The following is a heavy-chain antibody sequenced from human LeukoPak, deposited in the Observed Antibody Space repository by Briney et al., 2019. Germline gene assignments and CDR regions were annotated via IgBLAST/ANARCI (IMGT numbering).Heavy chain of an antibody. CDR2: ISYDGSNK. CDR1: GFTFSSYA. J-gene: IGHJ6*02. CDR3: ARDLQDIVVVPAAPYYYYGMDV. Sequence: PGRSLRLSCAASGFTFSSYAMDWVRQAPGKWLGWVAVISYDGSNKYYADSVKGRFSISRDNSKTTLYLQINSLRAEDTAVYYCARDLQDIVVVPAAPYYYYGMDVWGQGTTVTVSS. V-gene: IGHV3-30-3*01. D-gene: IGHD2-2*01.